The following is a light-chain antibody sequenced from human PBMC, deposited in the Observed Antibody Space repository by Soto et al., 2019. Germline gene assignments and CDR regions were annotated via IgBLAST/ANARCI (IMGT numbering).Light chain of an antibody. CDR1: FNDVGGYNY. CDR3: SSYVGNNNLV. CDR2: EVY. Sequence: QSALPQPPSASGSPGQSVTISCTGTFNDVGGYNYVSWYQQHPGKAPKVIIYEVYKRPSGVPDRFSGSKSGKTASLTVSGLQADDEADYYCSSYVGNNNLVFGGGTKVTVL. V-gene: IGLV2-8*01. J-gene: IGLJ3*02.